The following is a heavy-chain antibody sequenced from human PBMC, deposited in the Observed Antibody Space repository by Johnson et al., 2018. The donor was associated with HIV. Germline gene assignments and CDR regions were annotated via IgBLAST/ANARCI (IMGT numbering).Heavy chain of an antibody. CDR2: ISYDGSNK. CDR1: GFTFSSYA. J-gene: IGHJ3*02. CDR3: ARDDLRGTGGFDI. D-gene: IGHD2-8*02. Sequence: QVQLVESGGGVVQPGRSLRLSCAVSGFTFSSYAMHWVRQAPGKGLEWVAIISYDGSNKYYADSVKGRFTISRDNSKNTLYLQMNSLRAEDTAVYYCARDDLRGTGGFDIWGQGTMVTVS. V-gene: IGHV3-30-3*01.